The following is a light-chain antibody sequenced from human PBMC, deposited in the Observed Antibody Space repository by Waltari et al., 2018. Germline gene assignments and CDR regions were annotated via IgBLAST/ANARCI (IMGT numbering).Light chain of an antibody. CDR3: SSYTTSSTLG. V-gene: IGLV2-14*03. Sequence: QSALTQPASVSGSPGQSITISCTGSSSDVGGYNSVSWYQQYPGKAPKLMIYDVINRPSGVSNRFSGSKSGNTASLTISGLQAEDEADYYCSSYTTSSTLGFGGGTKLTVL. CDR1: SSDVGGYNS. J-gene: IGLJ2*01. CDR2: DVI.